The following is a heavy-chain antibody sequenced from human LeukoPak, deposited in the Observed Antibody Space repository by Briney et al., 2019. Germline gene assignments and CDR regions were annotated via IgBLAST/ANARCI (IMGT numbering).Heavy chain of an antibody. CDR1: GGSISSGDYY. V-gene: IGHV4-30-4*08. D-gene: IGHD1-26*01. J-gene: IGHJ4*02. CDR2: IYYSGST. CDR3: ARGKGGSYPYYFDY. Sequence: SQTLSLTCTVSGGSISSGDYYWSWIRQPPGKGLEWIGYIYYSGSTYYNPSLKSRVTISVDTSKNQFSLELSSVTAADTAVYYCARGKGGSYPYYFDYWGQGTLVTVSS.